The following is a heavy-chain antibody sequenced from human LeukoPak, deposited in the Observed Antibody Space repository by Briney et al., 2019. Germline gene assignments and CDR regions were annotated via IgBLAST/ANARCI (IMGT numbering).Heavy chain of an antibody. V-gene: IGHV3-30*18. CDR3: AKAVPGLDY. CDR2: ISYDGSNK. Sequence: GGSLRLSWAASGFTFSSYGMHWVRQAPGKGLEWVAVISYDGSNKYYADSVKGRFTISRDNSKNTLYLQMNSLRAEDTAVYYCAKAVPGLDYWGQGTLVTVSS. CDR1: GFTFSSYG. D-gene: IGHD3-9*01. J-gene: IGHJ4*02.